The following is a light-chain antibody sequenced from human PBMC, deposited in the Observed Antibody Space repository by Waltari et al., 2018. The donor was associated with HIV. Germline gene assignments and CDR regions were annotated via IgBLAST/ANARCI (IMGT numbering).Light chain of an antibody. V-gene: IGLV1-44*01. J-gene: IGLJ3*02. CDR3: AAWDDSLNGM. CDR2: TND. Sequence: QSVLTQQPSVSGTPGQNVTISCSGSSSNIGNNIVNWYQQLPGAAPKLLIYTNDQRPSGVPDRFSGSKSGTSASLAISGLQSADEADYYCAAWDDSLNGMFGGGTKLTVL. CDR1: SSNIGNNI.